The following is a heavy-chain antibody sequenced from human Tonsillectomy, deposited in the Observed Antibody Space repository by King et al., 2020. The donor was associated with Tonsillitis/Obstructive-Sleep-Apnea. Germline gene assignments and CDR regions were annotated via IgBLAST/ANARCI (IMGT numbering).Heavy chain of an antibody. CDR1: GFTFSSYW. J-gene: IGHJ4*02. D-gene: IGHD3-9*01. V-gene: IGHV3-7*01. CDR3: ARRSYYDLLTGYWDY. CDR2: IKQDGSEK. Sequence: QLVQSGGGLVQPGGSLRLSCAASGFTFSSYWMSWVRQAPGKGLEWVANIKQDGSEKYYVDSVKGRFTISRDNAKNSLYLQMNSLRAEDTAVYYCARRSYYDLLTGYWDYWGQGTLVTVSS.